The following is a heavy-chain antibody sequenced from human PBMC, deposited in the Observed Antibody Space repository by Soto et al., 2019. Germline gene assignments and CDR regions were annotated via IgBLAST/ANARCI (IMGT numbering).Heavy chain of an antibody. CDR2: IYYRGTT. D-gene: IGHD3-10*01. J-gene: IGHJ6*02. Sequence: SETLSLTCTVSGGSISSSSYYWGWIRQPPGKGLEWIGNIYYRGTTHYNPSLKSRVTISVDTSKNQFSLKLASVTAADTAVYYCASSAGHPGDFFYYNGMDVWGQGTTVTVSS. CDR1: GGSISSSSYY. CDR3: ASSAGHPGDFFYYNGMDV. V-gene: IGHV4-39*01.